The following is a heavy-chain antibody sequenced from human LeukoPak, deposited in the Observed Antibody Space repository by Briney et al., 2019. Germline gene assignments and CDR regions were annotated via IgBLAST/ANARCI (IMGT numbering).Heavy chain of an antibody. D-gene: IGHD5-12*01. V-gene: IGHV1-2*02. CDR2: INPNSGGT. J-gene: IGHJ4*02. CDR3: ARLYSGYDYPDY. CDR1: GYTFTGYY. Sequence: ASVKVSCKASGYTFTGYYMHWVRRAPGQGLEWMGWINPNSGGTNYAQKFQGRVTMTRDTSISTAYMELSRLRSDDTAVYYCARLYSGYDYPDYWGQGTLVTVSS.